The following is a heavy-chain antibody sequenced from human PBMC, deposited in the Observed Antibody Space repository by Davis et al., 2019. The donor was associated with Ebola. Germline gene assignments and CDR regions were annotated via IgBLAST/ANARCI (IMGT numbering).Heavy chain of an antibody. V-gene: IGHV5-51*01. CDR2: IYPGDSDT. J-gene: IGHJ3*02. Sequence: PGGSLRLSCKGSGYSFTSYWIGWVRQMPGKGLEWMGIIYPGDSDTRYSPSFQGQVTISADKSISTAYLQWSSLKASDTAMYYCARHSIAVGAKLGAFDIWGQGTMVTVSS. CDR3: ARHSIAVGAKLGAFDI. D-gene: IGHD1-26*01. CDR1: GYSFTSYW.